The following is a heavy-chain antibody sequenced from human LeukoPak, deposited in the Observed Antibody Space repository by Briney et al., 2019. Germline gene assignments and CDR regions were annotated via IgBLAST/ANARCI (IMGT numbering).Heavy chain of an antibody. CDR1: GLAFSDYG. CDR2: ISPDGSST. CDR3: ASGYYDSSGYSDY. D-gene: IGHD3-22*01. Sequence: GGSLRLSCVASGLAFSDYGMDWVRQAPGKGLEWVAVISPDGSSTYYADSVKGRFTISRDNSKNTLYLQMNSLRAEDTAVYYCASGYYDSSGYSDYWGQGTLVTVSS. J-gene: IGHJ4*02. V-gene: IGHV3-30*03.